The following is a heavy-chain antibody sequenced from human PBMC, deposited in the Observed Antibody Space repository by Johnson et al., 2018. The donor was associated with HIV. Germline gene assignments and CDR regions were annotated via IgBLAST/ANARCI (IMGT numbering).Heavy chain of an antibody. J-gene: IGHJ3*02. CDR2: IDWDGISA. V-gene: IGHV3-43D*03. Sequence: VQLVESGGVVVWPGGSLRLSCAASGFAFAAYGMHWVRQPPGTGLEWVSFIDWDGISAYYADSVKGRFTISRENNKNSLYLEMNSLRAEDTALYYCAKGPGDALDIWGQGTMVTVSS. CDR3: AKGPGDALDI. CDR1: GFAFAAYG.